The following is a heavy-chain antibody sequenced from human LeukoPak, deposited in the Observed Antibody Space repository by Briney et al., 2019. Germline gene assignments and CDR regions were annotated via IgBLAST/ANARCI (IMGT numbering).Heavy chain of an antibody. D-gene: IGHD6-6*01. J-gene: IGHJ5*02. CDR1: GGSISSSNW. CDR2: IYHSGST. V-gene: IGHV4-4*02. CDR3: ARVVTYSSSPTDWFDP. Sequence: SETLSLTCAVSGGSISSSNWRSWVRQPPGKGLEWIGEIYHSGSTNYNPSLKSRVTISVDKSKNQFSLKLSSVTAADTAVYYCARVVTYSSSPTDWFDPWGQGTLVTVSS.